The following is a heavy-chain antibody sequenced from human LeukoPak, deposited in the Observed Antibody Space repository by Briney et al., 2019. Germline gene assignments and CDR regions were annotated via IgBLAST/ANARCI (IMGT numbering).Heavy chain of an antibody. D-gene: IGHD1-26*01. CDR2: IYHSGST. Sequence: SSETLSLTCTVSGGSISSGGYYWSWIRQPPGKGLEWIGYIYHSGSTYHNPSLKSRVTISVDRSKNQFSLKLSSVTAADTAVYYCARVESIVGATDIWGQGTMVTVSS. CDR3: ARVESIVGATDI. J-gene: IGHJ3*02. V-gene: IGHV4-30-2*01. CDR1: GGSISSGGYY.